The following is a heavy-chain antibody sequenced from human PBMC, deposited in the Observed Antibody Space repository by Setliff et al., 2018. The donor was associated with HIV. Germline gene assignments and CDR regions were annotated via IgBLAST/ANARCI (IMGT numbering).Heavy chain of an antibody. Sequence: TSETLSLTCTVSGGSISSGNFYWSWIRQPAGEGLEWIGHIYTSGSTNYNPSLKSRVTISVDTSKNQFSLKLSSVTAADTAVYYCARLPRGPDRSYYMDVWGKGTTVTVSS. CDR3: ARLPRGPDRSYYMDV. J-gene: IGHJ6*03. V-gene: IGHV4-61*09. CDR2: IYTSGST. CDR1: GGSISSGNFY.